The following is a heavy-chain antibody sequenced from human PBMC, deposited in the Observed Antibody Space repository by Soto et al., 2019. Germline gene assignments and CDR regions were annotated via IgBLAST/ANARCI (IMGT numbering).Heavy chain of an antibody. CDR1: GFSLSTSGVG. V-gene: IGHV2-5*02. Sequence: QITLKESGPTLVKPTQTLTLTCTFSGFSLSTSGVGVGWIRQPPGKALEWLALIYWDDDKRYSPSLKSRLTITKDPSKNQVVLTMNNMDPVDTATYYCAHEDEIAAAQTWGQGTLVTVSS. D-gene: IGHD6-13*01. CDR2: IYWDDDK. CDR3: AHEDEIAAAQT. J-gene: IGHJ5*02.